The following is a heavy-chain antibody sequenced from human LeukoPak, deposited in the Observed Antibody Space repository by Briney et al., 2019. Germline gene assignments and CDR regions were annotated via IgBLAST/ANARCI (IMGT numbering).Heavy chain of an antibody. Sequence: ASVKVSCKASGYTFTSYDITWVRQAPGQGLEWMGWISRNTVNTNYAQKLQGRVTLTTDTSTSTAYMEPRSLRSDDTAVYYCVRGGSSSGYDFWGQGTLVTVSS. V-gene: IGHV1-18*01. J-gene: IGHJ4*02. CDR1: GYTFTSYD. D-gene: IGHD3-22*01. CDR2: ISRNTVNT. CDR3: VRGGSSSGYDF.